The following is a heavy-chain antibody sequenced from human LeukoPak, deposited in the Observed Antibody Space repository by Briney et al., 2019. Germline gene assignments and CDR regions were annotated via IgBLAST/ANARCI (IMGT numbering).Heavy chain of an antibody. CDR2: INHSGST. CDR1: GGSFSGYY. V-gene: IGHV4-34*01. Sequence: KTSETLSLTCAVYGGSFSGYYWSWIRQPPGKGLEWIGEINHSGSTNYNPSLKSRVTISVDTSKNQFSLKLSSVTAADTAVYYCACTREVTMIVDAFDIWGQGTMVTVSS. D-gene: IGHD3-22*01. CDR3: ACTREVTMIVDAFDI. J-gene: IGHJ3*02.